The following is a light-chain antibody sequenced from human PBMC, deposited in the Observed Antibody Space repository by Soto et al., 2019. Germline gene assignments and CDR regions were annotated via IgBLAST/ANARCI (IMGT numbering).Light chain of an antibody. Sequence: QSALTHPASLSGSPGQSITISCTGTSSDIGAYYYVSWFQQHPGKAPKLMISEVNNRPSGVSNRFSGSKSGNTAYLTISGIQVEDEAEYFCLSFTTTSPHVFADGTKVTVL. J-gene: IGLJ1*01. CDR1: SSDIGAYYY. CDR2: EVN. CDR3: LSFTTTSPHV. V-gene: IGLV2-14*01.